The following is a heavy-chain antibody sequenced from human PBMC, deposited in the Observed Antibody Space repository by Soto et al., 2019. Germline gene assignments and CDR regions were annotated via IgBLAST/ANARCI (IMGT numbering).Heavy chain of an antibody. J-gene: IGHJ5*02. CDR1: GFTFSSYS. V-gene: IGHV3-48*01. CDR3: ASSSGYPP. D-gene: IGHD5-12*01. Sequence: EVQLVESGGGLVQPGGSLRVSCAASGFTFSSYSMNWVRQAPGKGLEWVSYISSSSSPIYYADSVKGRFSISRDNAKNSLYLQMNSLRADDTAVYYCASSSGYPPWGQRTLVTVSS. CDR2: ISSSSSPI.